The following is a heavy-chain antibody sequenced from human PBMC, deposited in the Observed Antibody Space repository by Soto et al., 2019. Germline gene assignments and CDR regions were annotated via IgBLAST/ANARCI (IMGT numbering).Heavy chain of an antibody. CDR2: ISAYNGNT. V-gene: IGHV1-18*01. D-gene: IGHD3-22*01. Sequence: GASVKVSCKASGYTFTSYGISWVRQAPGQGLEWMGWISAYNGNTNYAQKLQGRVTMTTDTSTSTAYMELRSLRSDDTAVYYCARDKRYYDSSGYYYVSPAFDIWGQGTMVTVSS. J-gene: IGHJ3*02. CDR1: GYTFTSYG. CDR3: ARDKRYYDSSGYYYVSPAFDI.